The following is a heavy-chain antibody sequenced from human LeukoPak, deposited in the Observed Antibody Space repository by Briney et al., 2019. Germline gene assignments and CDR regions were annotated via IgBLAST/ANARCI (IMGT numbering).Heavy chain of an antibody. CDR3: VGVYDYVWGSSFSDAFDI. CDR2: ISWNSGSI. J-gene: IGHJ3*02. V-gene: IGHV3-9*03. D-gene: IGHD3-16*01. Sequence: QPGRSLRLSCAASGFTFDDYAMHWVRQAPGKGLEWVSGISWNSGSIGYADSVKGRFTISRDNAKNSLYLQMNSLRAEDMALYYCVGVYDYVWGSSFSDAFDIWGQGTMVTVSS. CDR1: GFTFDDYA.